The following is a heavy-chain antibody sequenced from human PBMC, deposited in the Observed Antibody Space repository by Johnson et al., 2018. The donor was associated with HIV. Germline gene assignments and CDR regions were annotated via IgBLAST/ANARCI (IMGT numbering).Heavy chain of an antibody. CDR3: AKDRYGGSYPDAFDI. D-gene: IGHD1-26*01. CDR2: ISQDGSET. Sequence: EVQLVESGGGVVQPGGSLRLSCGVSDFTYSNSCLRWVRQAPGRGLEWVANISQDGSETHYVESVKGRFTISRDNSKSTLFLQMNSLRPEDTSVYYCAKDRYGGSYPDAFDIWGQGTMVTVSS. J-gene: IGHJ3*02. CDR1: DFTYSNSC. V-gene: IGHV3-7*01.